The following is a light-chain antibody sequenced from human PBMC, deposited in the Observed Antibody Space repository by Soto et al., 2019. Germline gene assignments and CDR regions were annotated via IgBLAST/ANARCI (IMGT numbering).Light chain of an antibody. CDR2: AAS. CDR1: QGISTS. Sequence: DIQMTQSPSSVSASVGDGVTITFRASQGISTSLGWYQQKPGKAPKLLIYAASSLQSGVPSRFSGSGSGTEFTLTISSLQPDDFATYYCQHYNSYSEAFGQGTKVDIK. CDR3: QHYNSYSEA. J-gene: IGKJ1*01. V-gene: IGKV1-16*01.